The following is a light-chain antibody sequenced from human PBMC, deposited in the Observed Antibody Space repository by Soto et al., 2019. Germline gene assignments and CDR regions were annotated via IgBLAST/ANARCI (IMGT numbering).Light chain of an antibody. CDR3: QTWVTGIHI. CDR1: SGHSNYA. CDR2: LNXXXXH. Sequence: QAVVTQSPSASASLGASVKLTCTLSSGHSNYAIAWHQQQPEKGPRFLMNLNXXXXHXXXXXXXXXXSGSSCGAERYLTISXXQSEXXXXYYCQTWVTGIHIFGGGTKLTVL. J-gene: IGLJ2*01. V-gene: IGLV4-69*01.